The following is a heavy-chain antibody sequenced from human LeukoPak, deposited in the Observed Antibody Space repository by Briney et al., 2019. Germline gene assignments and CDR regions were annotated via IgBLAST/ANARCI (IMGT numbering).Heavy chain of an antibody. J-gene: IGHJ4*02. V-gene: IGHV4-39*07. D-gene: IGHD4-17*01. CDR2: IYYSGST. CDR1: GGSISSSSYY. CDR3: AIILKDYGDYVGFDY. Sequence: PSETLSLTCTVSGGSISSSSYYWGWIRQPPGTGLEWIGSIYYSGSTYYNPSLKSRVTISVDTSKNQFSLKLSSVTAADTAVYYCAIILKDYGDYVGFDYWGQGTLVTVSS.